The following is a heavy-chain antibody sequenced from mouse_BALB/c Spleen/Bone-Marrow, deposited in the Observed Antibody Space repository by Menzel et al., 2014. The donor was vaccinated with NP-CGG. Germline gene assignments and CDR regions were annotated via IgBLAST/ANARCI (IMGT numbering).Heavy chain of an antibody. CDR2: ISDGVSYA. D-gene: IGHD2-13*01. J-gene: IGHJ4*01. CDR3: ARAPPYDFYAMDY. CDR1: GFTFSDYY. Sequence: EVQVVESGGGLVKPGGSLKLSCTASGFTFSDYYMFWVRQTPEKRLEWIATISDGVSYAYYPDSVKGRSTISRDNARNNLYLQMSSLKSEDTAMYYCARAPPYDFYAMDYWGQGTSVTVSS. V-gene: IGHV5-4*02.